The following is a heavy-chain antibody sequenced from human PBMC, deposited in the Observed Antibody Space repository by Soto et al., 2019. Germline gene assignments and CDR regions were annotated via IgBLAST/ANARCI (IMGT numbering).Heavy chain of an antibody. V-gene: IGHV3-30*04. CDR3: ARLSTSLQYFDYYGMDV. D-gene: IGHD2-2*01. CDR1: GFTFHSFS. Sequence: QVQLVESGGGVVQPGRSLRLSCEASGFTFHSFSMHWVRQAPGKGLEWVAVISFDGSNKDYADSVKGRFTISRDNSKNTLDLQMDSLRPEDTAVYYCARLSTSLQYFDYYGMDVWGQGTTVAGSS. CDR2: ISFDGSNK. J-gene: IGHJ6*02.